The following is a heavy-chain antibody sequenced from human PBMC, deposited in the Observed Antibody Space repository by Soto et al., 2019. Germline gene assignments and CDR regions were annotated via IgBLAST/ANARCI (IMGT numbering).Heavy chain of an antibody. CDR3: ARLPDDYDFGVVTNDY. J-gene: IGHJ4*02. V-gene: IGHV4-59*08. CDR1: GGSISSYY. Sequence: SETLSLTCTVSGGSISSYYWSWIRQPPGKGLEWIGYIYYSGSTNYNPSLKRGVTISVDTSKNQFSLKLSPVTAADTAVYYCARLPDDYDFGVVTNDYWGQGTLVTVSS. D-gene: IGHD3-3*01. CDR2: IYYSGST.